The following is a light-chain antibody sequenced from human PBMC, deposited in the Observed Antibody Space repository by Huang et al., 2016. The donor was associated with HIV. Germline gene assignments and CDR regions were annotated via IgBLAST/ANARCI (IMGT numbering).Light chain of an antibody. V-gene: IGKV3-15*01. CDR2: GAS. CDR3: QQYNNWPRT. J-gene: IGKJ2*01. CDR1: QDVSSN. Sequence: ERVMTQSPVILSVSPGETATLSCRASQDVSSNLAWHRQKPGQAPSLLIYGASTRGSGSPARFNGSGSGIAFTLTISSVQSEDFAVYYCQQYNNWPRTFGQGTKLEIK.